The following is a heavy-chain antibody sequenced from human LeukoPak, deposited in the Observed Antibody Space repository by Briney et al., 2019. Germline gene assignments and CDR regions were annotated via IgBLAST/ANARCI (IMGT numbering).Heavy chain of an antibody. CDR1: GFTFSDYW. CDR2: ISYDGSNK. Sequence: GGSLRLSCAASGFTFSDYWMHWVRQAPGKGLEWVAVISYDGSNKYYADSVKGRFTISRDNSKNTLYLQMNSLRAEDTAVYYCAKQLFSIYYDRSPDAFDIWGQGTMVTVSS. CDR3: AKQLFSIYYDRSPDAFDI. D-gene: IGHD3-22*01. V-gene: IGHV3-30*18. J-gene: IGHJ3*02.